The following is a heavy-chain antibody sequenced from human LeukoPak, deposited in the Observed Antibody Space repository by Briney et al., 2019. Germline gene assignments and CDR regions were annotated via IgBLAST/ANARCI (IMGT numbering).Heavy chain of an antibody. CDR3: AKGHSSSWLFDY. CDR1: GFTFNSYG. J-gene: IGHJ4*02. D-gene: IGHD6-13*01. CDR2: ISYDGSNK. Sequence: GRSLRLSCAASGFTFNSYGMHWVRQATGKGLEWVAVISYDGSNKYYADSVKGRFTISRDNSKNTLYLQMNSLRAEDTAVYYCAKGHSSSWLFDYWGQGTLVTVSS. V-gene: IGHV3-30*18.